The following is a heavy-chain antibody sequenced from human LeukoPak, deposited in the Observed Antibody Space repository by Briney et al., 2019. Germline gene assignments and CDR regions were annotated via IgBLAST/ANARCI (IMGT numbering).Heavy chain of an antibody. Sequence: GGSLRLSCAASGYTFDDYAMHWVRQAPGKGLMWVSGISWNSGSIGYADSVKGRFTISRDNAKNSLYLQMNSLTAEDTALYYGAKDISKGLTGPLAFDYWGQGTLVTVSS. J-gene: IGHJ4*02. D-gene: IGHD3-9*01. CDR2: ISWNSGSI. V-gene: IGHV3-9*01. CDR1: GYTFDDYA. CDR3: AKDISKGLTGPLAFDY.